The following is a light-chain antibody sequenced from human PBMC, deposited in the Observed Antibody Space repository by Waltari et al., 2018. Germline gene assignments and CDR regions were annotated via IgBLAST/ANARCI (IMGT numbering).Light chain of an antibody. Sequence: QSALTQPDSVSGAPGQSITISCTGTGSDVGGLKYVSCYQQHPGKAPKVIIYDVSNRPSGVPNRFSGSKPGNSASLTISGLQAEDEADYYCSSYPSSTTGIFGGGTRLTVL. V-gene: IGLV2-14*01. J-gene: IGLJ2*01. CDR2: DVS. CDR3: SSYPSSTTGI. CDR1: GSDVGGLKY.